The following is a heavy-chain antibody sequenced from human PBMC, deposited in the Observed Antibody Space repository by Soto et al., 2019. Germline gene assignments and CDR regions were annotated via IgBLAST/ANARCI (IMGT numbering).Heavy chain of an antibody. CDR3: ASCYGDYEFPCEY. CDR2: MSSTSNIA. J-gene: IGHJ4*02. V-gene: IGHV3-48*02. Sequence: GGSLRLSCAGSGFTFTDYSIIWGRQAPGKGLEWISYMSSTSNIAYYVDSVNGRFTTSRDNDKNSLYLQMNSLRDEDTAVYYCASCYGDYEFPCEYWGQGTLVTVSS. CDR1: GFTFTDYS. D-gene: IGHD4-17*01.